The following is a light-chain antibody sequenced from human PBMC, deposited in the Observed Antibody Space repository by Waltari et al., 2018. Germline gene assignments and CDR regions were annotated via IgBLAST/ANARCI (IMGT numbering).Light chain of an antibody. CDR1: QGVGSY. J-gene: IGKJ1*01. CDR3: QQYYSYPVT. V-gene: IGKV1-8*01. Sequence: AIRLTQSPSSIAASTGDRVTITCRASQGVGSYLAWYQQKSVRAPKLLLYASSSLEAEVPSRFGGSGSGTDFTLTISCLQSEDFASYFCQQYYSYPVTFGQGTRV. CDR2: ASS.